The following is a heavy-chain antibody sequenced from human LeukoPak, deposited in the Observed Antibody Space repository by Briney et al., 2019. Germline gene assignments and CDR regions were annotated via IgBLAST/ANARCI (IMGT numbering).Heavy chain of an antibody. D-gene: IGHD3-10*01. J-gene: IGHJ5*01. V-gene: IGHV3-7*04. Sequence: GGSLRLSCAASGFTFSSYWMNWVRQAPGKGLEWVANIKQDGNEKHYEDSVKGRFSISRDNAKNSLYPQMDSLRTDDTAVYYCAKEGAYPIITYDSWGQGALVTVSS. CDR2: IKQDGNEK. CDR3: AKEGAYPIITYDS. CDR1: GFTFSSYW.